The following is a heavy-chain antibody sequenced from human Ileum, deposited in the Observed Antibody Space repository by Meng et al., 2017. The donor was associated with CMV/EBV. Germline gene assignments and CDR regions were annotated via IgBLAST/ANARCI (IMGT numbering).Heavy chain of an antibody. CDR1: GYTFTGYY. CDR3: ARGPSRTDFDY. CDR2: INPGDGST. J-gene: IGHJ4*02. D-gene: IGHD1-14*01. Sequence: QVQLVQSGAEVKKPGASGKVSCKASGYTFTGYYIHWVRQAPGEGLEWMGIINPGDGSTNYAQKFQGRGTMTRDTSTTTVHMELSSLRSEDTAVYYCARGPSRTDFDYWGQGTLVTVSS. V-gene: IGHV1-46*01.